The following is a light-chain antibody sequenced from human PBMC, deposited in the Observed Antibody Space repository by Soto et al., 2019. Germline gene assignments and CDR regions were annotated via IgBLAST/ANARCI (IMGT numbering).Light chain of an antibody. V-gene: IGLV2-14*01. CDR3: GSYTSTSTRV. CDR2: EVS. J-gene: IGLJ1*01. Sequence: QSALTQPASVSGSPGQSITISCTGTSSDVGGYKYVSWYQQHPGKAPKLLIFEVSNRPSGVSNRFSGSKSANTASLTSSGRQVEDEADYYCGSYTSTSTRVFGTGTKVTVL. CDR1: SSDVGGYKY.